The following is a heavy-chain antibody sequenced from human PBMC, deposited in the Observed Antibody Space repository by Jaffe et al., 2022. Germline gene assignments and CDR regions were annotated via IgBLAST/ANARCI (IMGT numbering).Heavy chain of an antibody. CDR1: GGTFSSYT. D-gene: IGHD3-9*01. J-gene: IGHJ3*02. CDR2: IIPILGIA. CDR3: ARDLTKDATDGPIPKSQTGAFDI. V-gene: IGHV1-69*08. Sequence: QVQLVQSGAEVKKPGSSVKVSCKASGGTFSSYTISWVRQAPGQGLEWMGRIIPILGIANYAQKFQGRVTITADKSTSTAYMELSSLRSEDTAVYYCARDLTKDATDGPIPKSQTGAFDIWGQGTMVTVSS.